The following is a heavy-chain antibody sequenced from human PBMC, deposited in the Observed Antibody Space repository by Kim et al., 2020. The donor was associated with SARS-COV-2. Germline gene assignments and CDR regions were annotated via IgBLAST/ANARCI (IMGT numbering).Heavy chain of an antibody. CDR1: GFTFSNAW. CDR3: TTDPLWGSGSYYNSYYYYYYMDV. CDR2: IKSKTDGGTT. Sequence: GGSLRLSCAASGFTFSNAWMSWVRQAPGKGLEWVGRIKSKTDGGTTDYAAPVKGRFTISRDDSKNTLYLQMNSLKTEDTAVYYCTTDPLWGSGSYYNSYYYYYYMDVWGKGTTVTVSS. V-gene: IGHV3-15*01. D-gene: IGHD3-10*01. J-gene: IGHJ6*03.